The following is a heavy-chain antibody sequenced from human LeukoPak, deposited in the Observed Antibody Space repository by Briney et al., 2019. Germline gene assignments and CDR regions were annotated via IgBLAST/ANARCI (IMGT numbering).Heavy chain of an antibody. D-gene: IGHD3-22*01. CDR3: AKAVKGVVPWY. Sequence: GSLRLSCAASGFTFSSYAMSWVRQAPGKGLGLVSAISGSGGSTYYADSVKGRFTISRDNSKNTLYLQMNSLRAEDTAVYYCAKAVKGVVPWYWGQGTLVTVSS. CDR1: GFTFSSYA. CDR2: ISGSGGST. V-gene: IGHV3-23*01. J-gene: IGHJ4*02.